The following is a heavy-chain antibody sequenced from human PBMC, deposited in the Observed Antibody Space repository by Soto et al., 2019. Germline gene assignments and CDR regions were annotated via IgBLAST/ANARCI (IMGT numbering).Heavy chain of an antibody. D-gene: IGHD5-12*01. V-gene: IGHV4-59*01. J-gene: IGHJ4*02. CDR3: ARDRLIYGYNYHDY. Sequence: SETLSLTCTVSGGSISSYYWSWIRQPPGKGLEWIGYIYYSGSTNYNPSLKSRVAISVDTSKNQFSLKLSSVTAADTAVYYCARDRLIYGYNYHDYWGQGTLVPVSS. CDR1: GGSISSYY. CDR2: IYYSGST.